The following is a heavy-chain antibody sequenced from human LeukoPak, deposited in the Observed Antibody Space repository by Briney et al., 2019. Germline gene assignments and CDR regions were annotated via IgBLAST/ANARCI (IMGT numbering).Heavy chain of an antibody. D-gene: IGHD6-13*01. V-gene: IGHV3-7*01. CDR2: IKQDGSEK. Sequence: GGSLRLSCAASGFTFSSYRMSWVRQAPGKGLEWVANIKQDGSEKYYVDSVKGRFTISRDNSKNTLYLQMNSLRAEDTAVYYCAKESGYSSSWYYYYYYYMDVWGKGTTVTVSS. CDR1: GFTFSSYR. J-gene: IGHJ6*03. CDR3: AKESGYSSSWYYYYYYYMDV.